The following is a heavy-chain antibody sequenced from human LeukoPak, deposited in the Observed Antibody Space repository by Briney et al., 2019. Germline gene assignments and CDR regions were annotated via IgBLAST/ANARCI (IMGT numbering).Heavy chain of an antibody. J-gene: IGHJ6*03. Sequence: SETLSLTCTVSGGSISSYYWSWIRQPPGKGLGWIGYIYYSGSTNYNPSLKSRVTISVDTSKNQFSLKLSSVTAADTAVYYCARDNSPFDYYYYYMDVWGKGTTVTVSS. D-gene: IGHD4-11*01. V-gene: IGHV4-59*01. CDR2: IYYSGST. CDR3: ARDNSPFDYYYYYMDV. CDR1: GGSISSYY.